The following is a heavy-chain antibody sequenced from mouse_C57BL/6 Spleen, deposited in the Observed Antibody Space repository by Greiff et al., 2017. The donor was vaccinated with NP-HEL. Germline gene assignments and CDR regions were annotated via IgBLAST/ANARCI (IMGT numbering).Heavy chain of an antibody. D-gene: IGHD2-4*01. Sequence: VQLKESGPELVKPGASVKISCKASGYSFTGYYMNWVKQSPEKSLEWIGEINPSTGGTTYNQKFKAKATLTVDKSSSTAYMQLKSLTSEDSAVYYCARRDYDVGFAYWGQGTLVTVSA. CDR1: GYSFTGYY. CDR3: ARRDYDVGFAY. CDR2: INPSTGGT. V-gene: IGHV1-42*01. J-gene: IGHJ3*01.